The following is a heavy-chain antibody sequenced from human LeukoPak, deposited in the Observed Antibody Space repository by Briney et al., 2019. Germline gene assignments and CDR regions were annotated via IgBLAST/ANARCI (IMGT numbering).Heavy chain of an antibody. D-gene: IGHD3-22*01. CDR3: ARATAYYYDSSVSGIDY. J-gene: IGHJ4*02. CDR1: GFTFSSYG. CDR2: IWYDGSNK. Sequence: GGSLRLSCAASGFTFSSYGMHWVRQAPGKGLEWVAVIWYDGSNKYYADSVKGRFTISRDNSKNTLYLQMNSLRAEDTAVYYCARATAYYYDSSVSGIDYWGPGTLVTVSS. V-gene: IGHV3-33*01.